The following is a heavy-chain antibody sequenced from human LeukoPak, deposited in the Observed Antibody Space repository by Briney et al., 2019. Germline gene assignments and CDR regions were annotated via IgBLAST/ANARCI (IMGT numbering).Heavy chain of an antibody. D-gene: IGHD1-26*01. CDR3: ARGRRASYYNYYYYMDV. CDR1: GGTFSSYA. CDR2: IIPIFGTA. Sequence: GASVKVSCKASGGTFSSYAISWVRQAPGQGLEWMGGIIPIFGTANYAQKFQGRVTITADESTSTAYMELSSLRSEDTAVYYCARGRRASYYNYYYYMDVWGKGTTVTISS. J-gene: IGHJ6*03. V-gene: IGHV1-69*13.